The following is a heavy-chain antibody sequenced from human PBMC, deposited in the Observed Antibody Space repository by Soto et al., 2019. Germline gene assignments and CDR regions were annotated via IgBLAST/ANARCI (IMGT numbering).Heavy chain of an antibody. D-gene: IGHD1-7*01. V-gene: IGHV3-23*01. CDR2: ISGSGGST. CDR1: GFTVSSYA. Sequence: GXLRRSCAASGFTVSSYAMSWVRQAPGKGLEWVSAISGSGGSTYYADSVKGRFTISRDNSKNTLYLQMNSLRAEDTAVYYCAKDQKNGYNWNYLGSLDYWGQGTLVTVSS. CDR3: AKDQKNGYNWNYLGSLDY. J-gene: IGHJ4*02.